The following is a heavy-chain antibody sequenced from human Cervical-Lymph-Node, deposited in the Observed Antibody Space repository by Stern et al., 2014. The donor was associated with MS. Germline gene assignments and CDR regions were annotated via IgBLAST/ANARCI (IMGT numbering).Heavy chain of an antibody. CDR3: ARAEGSSSSISN. V-gene: IGHV3-48*02. J-gene: IGHJ4*02. CDR2: ISRSSNDL. Sequence: EVQLVESGGGLVQPGGSLRLSCVTSGFTFSSYSMNWVRQAPGKGLEWVSYISRSSNDLYYADSVKGRFTISRDNAKTSLYLQMKSLRDEDTAVYYCARAEGSSSSISNWGQGTLVPVSS. CDR1: GFTFSSYS. D-gene: IGHD6-6*01.